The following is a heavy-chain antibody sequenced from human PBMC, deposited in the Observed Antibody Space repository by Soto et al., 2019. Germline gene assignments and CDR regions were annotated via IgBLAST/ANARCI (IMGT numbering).Heavy chain of an antibody. V-gene: IGHV1-18*01. CDR2: ISAYNGNT. CDR1: GYTFTIYG. J-gene: IGHJ6*02. Sequence: GASVKVSCKVSGYTFTIYGISWVRQAPGQGLEWMGWISAYNGNTNYAQKLQGRVTMTTDTSTSTAYMELRSLRSDDTAVYYCARGYYDSSGYYNVYYYGMDVWGQGTTVTVSS. CDR3: ARGYYDSSGYYNVYYYGMDV. D-gene: IGHD3-22*01.